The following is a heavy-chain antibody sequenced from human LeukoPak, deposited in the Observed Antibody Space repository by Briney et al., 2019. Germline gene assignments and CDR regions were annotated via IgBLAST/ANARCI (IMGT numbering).Heavy chain of an antibody. CDR2: INTNTGNP. V-gene: IGHV7-4-1*02. D-gene: IGHD5-18*01. CDR1: GYTFTSYA. J-gene: IGHJ6*03. Sequence: ASVKVSCKASGYTFTSYAMNWVRQAPGQGLEWMGWINTNTGNPTYAQGFTGRFVFSLDTSVSTAYLQISSLKAEDTAVYYCARELGYSYGYVPYYYYYYYMDVWGKGTTVTVSS. CDR3: ARELGYSYGYVPYYYYYYYMDV.